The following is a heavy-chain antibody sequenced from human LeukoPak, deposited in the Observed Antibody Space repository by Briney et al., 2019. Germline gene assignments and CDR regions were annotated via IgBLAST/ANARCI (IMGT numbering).Heavy chain of an antibody. V-gene: IGHV3-74*01. CDR2: INSDETIS. CDR1: GFTFSSYW. Sequence: GGSLRLSCAASGFTFSSYWMHWVRQVPNQGLMWVSRINSDETISEYVDSVNGRFTISRDNAKNTLYLQMNSLRAEDTAVYFCVYGGYFQHWGQGTLVTVSS. D-gene: IGHD3-16*01. J-gene: IGHJ1*01. CDR3: VYGGYFQH.